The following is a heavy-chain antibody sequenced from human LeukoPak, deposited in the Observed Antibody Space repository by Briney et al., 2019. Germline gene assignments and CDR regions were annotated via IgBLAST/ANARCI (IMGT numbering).Heavy chain of an antibody. Sequence: GGSLRLSCAASGFTFSDYSINWVRQGPGKGLEWVSSISSSGNYIYYADSMKGRFTISRDNAKNSLFLQMNSLRAEDTAVYYCARERGAGLSSSWVDYWGQGTLVTVSS. D-gene: IGHD6-13*01. CDR2: ISSSGNYI. J-gene: IGHJ4*02. CDR3: ARERGAGLSSSWVDY. CDR1: GFTFSDYS. V-gene: IGHV3-21*01.